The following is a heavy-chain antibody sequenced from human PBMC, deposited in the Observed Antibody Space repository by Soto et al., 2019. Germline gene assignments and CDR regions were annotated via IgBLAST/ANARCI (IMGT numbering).Heavy chain of an antibody. V-gene: IGHV3-53*01. J-gene: IGHJ3*01. D-gene: IGHD3-16*01. CDR3: SGGRGVLLASN. CDR1: GFTVSSNY. CDR2: IYSGGST. Sequence: EVQLVESGGGLIQPGGSLRLSCAASGFTVSSNYMSWVRQAPGKGLEWVSVIYSGGSTYYADSVKGRFTISRDNSKNTLYLPMNSLRAEETAVDLLSGGRGVLLASNRGQGTMVTVSS.